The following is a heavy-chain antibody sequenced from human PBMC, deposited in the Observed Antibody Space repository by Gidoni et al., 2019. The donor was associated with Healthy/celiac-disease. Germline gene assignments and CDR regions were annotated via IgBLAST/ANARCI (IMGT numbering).Heavy chain of an antibody. D-gene: IGHD6-19*01. CDR1: GFTFSSYS. J-gene: IGHJ6*02. CDR2: ISSSSSYI. Sequence: AASGFTFSSYSMNWVRQDPGKGLEWVSSISSSSSYIYYADSVKGRFTISRDNAKNSLYLQMNSLRAEDTAVYYCARSVESSGLWEVYYYYGMDVWGQGTTVTVSS. V-gene: IGHV3-21*01. CDR3: ARSVESSGLWEVYYYYGMDV.